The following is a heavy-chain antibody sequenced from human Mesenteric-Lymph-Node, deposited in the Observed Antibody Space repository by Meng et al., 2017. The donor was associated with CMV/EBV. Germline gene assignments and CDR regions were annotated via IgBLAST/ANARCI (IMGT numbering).Heavy chain of an antibody. CDR2: IRFDGNNA. V-gene: IGHV3-30*02. D-gene: IGHD2-2*01. J-gene: IGHJ6*02. CDR3: AKDRGYCTSTSCRGSHYYGMDV. CDR1: GFTFSGYG. Sequence: GGSLRLSCSASGFTFSGYGMHWVRQAPGKGLEWVAFIRFDGNNAYYADSVKGRFTISRDNSKNTLFLQMNSLRPEDTAVYYCAKDRGYCTSTSCRGSHYYGMDVWGQGTTVTVSS.